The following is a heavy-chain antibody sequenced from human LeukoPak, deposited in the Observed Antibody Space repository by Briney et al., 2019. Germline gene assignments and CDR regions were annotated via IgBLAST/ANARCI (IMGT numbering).Heavy chain of an antibody. D-gene: IGHD3-9*01. V-gene: IGHV3-11*06. Sequence: PGGSLRLSCAAPGFTFSDYYMSWIRQAPGKGLEWVSYISSSSSYTNYADSVKGRFTISRDNAKNSLYLQMNSLRAEDTAVYYCGRGSYPFYDILTGYCCAFDIWGQGTMVTVSS. CDR1: GFTFSDYY. CDR2: ISSSSSYT. CDR3: GRGSYPFYDILTGYCCAFDI. J-gene: IGHJ3*02.